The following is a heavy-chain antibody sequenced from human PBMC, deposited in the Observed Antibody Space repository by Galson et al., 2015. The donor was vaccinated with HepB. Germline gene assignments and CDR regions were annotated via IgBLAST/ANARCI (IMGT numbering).Heavy chain of an antibody. CDR1: GGTFSRYA. D-gene: IGHD2-15*01. V-gene: IGHV1-69*13. CDR2: IIPIFGTA. J-gene: IGHJ3*02. CDR3: ARGCSGGSCQANNDAFDI. Sequence: SVKVSCKASGGTFSRYAISWVRQAPGQGLEWMGGIIPIFGTANYAQKFQGRVTITADESTSTAYMELSSLRSEDTAVYYCARGCSGGSCQANNDAFDIWGQGTMVTVSS.